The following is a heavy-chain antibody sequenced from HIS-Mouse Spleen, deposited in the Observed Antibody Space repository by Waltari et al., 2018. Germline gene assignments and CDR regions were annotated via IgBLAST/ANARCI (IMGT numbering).Heavy chain of an antibody. CDR1: GGSFSGYY. CDR2: INHSGST. J-gene: IGHJ4*02. V-gene: IGHV4-34*01. CDR3: ARVNSSFDY. D-gene: IGHD6-13*01. Sequence: QLQLQESGPGLVKPSETLSLTCAVYGGSFSGYYWSWIRQPPGKGLEWIGEINHSGSTNYNPSLKSRVTISVDTSKNQFSLKLSSVTAADTAVYYCARVNSSFDYWGQGTLVTVSS.